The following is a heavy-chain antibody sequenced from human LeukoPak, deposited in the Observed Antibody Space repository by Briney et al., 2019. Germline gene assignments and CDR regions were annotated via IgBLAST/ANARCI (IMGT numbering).Heavy chain of an antibody. V-gene: IGHV4-59*01. CDR3: ARSIQVWGWFDP. CDR1: GGFISSYY. CDR2: IYYSGST. D-gene: IGHD5-18*01. J-gene: IGHJ5*02. Sequence: SATMSFTCTVSGGFISSYYWSWIRQPPGKGLEWIGYIYYSGSTDYNPSLKSRVTISVDTSKNQFSLKLSSVTAADTAVYYCARSIQVWGWFDPWGQGTLVTVSS.